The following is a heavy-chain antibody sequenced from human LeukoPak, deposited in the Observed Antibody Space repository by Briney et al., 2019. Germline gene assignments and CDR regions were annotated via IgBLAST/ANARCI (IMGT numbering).Heavy chain of an antibody. CDR1: GFTFSGSA. V-gene: IGHV3-73*01. Sequence: GSLRLSCAASGFTFSGSAMHWVRQASGKGLEWVGRIRSKANSYATAYAASVKGRFTIPRDDSKNTAYLQMNSLKTEDTAVYYCTRAMTTVTTEDYWGQGTLVTVSS. CDR3: TRAMTTVTTEDY. J-gene: IGHJ4*02. CDR2: IRSKANSYAT. D-gene: IGHD4-17*01.